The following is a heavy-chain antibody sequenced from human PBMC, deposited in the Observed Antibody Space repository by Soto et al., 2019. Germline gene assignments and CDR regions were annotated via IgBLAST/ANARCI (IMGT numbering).Heavy chain of an antibody. D-gene: IGHD5-12*01. V-gene: IGHV1-2*02. CDR2: INPNSGGT. CDR3: ARAGGVASVYGIDV. J-gene: IGHJ6*02. Sequence: QVHLVQSGAEVKRPGASVKVSCKASGYTLTDYYIHWVRQAPGQGLEWLGWINPNSGGTNYAQKFRGRVTLSRDTSISTSYLELGRLTTDDTAVYYCARAGGVASVYGIDVWGQGTTVTVSS. CDR1: GYTLTDYY.